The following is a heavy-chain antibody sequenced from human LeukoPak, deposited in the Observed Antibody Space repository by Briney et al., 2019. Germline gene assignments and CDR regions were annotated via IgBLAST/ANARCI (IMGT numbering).Heavy chain of an antibody. D-gene: IGHD6-19*01. Sequence: SETLSLTCTVSGGSVSSGSYHWSWIRQPPGKGLEYIGYIYYSGSTNYNPSLKSRVTISLDTSKNQFSLNLRSVTAADTAVYYCARESGSSGWTFDPWGQGTLVTVSS. CDR3: ARESGSSGWTFDP. CDR2: IYYSGST. V-gene: IGHV4-61*01. CDR1: GGSVSSGSYH. J-gene: IGHJ5*02.